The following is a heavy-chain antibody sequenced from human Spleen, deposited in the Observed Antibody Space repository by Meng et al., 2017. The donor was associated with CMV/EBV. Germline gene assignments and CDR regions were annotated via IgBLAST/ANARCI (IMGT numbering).Heavy chain of an antibody. CDR3: CTDRGYDFWSGYSPSFDY. D-gene: IGHD3-3*01. CDR1: RFTFSNAW. Sequence: GESLKISCAASRFTFSNAWMNWVRQAPGKGLEWVGRIKSKADGGTTDYAAPVKGRFTISRDDSKNTLYLQMKSLKTEDTAVYYCCTDRGYDFWSGYSPSFDYWGQGTLVTVSS. CDR2: IKSKADGGTT. V-gene: IGHV3-15*01. J-gene: IGHJ4*02.